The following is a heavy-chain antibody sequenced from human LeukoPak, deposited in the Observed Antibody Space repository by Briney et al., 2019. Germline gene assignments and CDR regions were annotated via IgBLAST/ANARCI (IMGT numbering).Heavy chain of an antibody. CDR2: ISGSGGST. J-gene: IGHJ4*02. V-gene: IGHV3-23*01. CDR3: AKSNSGLDHVGMYDY. D-gene: IGHD3-10*01. CDR1: GFTFSSYA. Sequence: TGGSLRLSCAASGFTFSSYAMSWVRQAPGKGLEWASAISGSGGSTYYADSVKGRFTISRDNSKNTLYLQMNSLRAEDTAVYYCAKSNSGLDHVGMYDYWGQGTLVTVSS.